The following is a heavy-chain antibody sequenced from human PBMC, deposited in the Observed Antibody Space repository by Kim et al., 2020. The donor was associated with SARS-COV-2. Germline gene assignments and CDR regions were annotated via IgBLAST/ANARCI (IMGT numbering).Heavy chain of an antibody. CDR2: INHSGST. CDR1: GGSFSGYY. Sequence: SETLSLTCAVYGGSFSGYYWSWIRQPPGKGLEWIGEINHSGSTNYNPSLKSRVTISVDASKNQFSLKLSSVTAADTAVYYCAREPRDGYNRGAFSDYWGQGTLVTVSS. D-gene: IGHD5-12*01. V-gene: IGHV4-34*01. CDR3: AREPRDGYNRGAFSDY. J-gene: IGHJ4*02.